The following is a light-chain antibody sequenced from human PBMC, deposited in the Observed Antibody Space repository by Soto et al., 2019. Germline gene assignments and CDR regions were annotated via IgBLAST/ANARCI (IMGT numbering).Light chain of an antibody. J-gene: IGKJ2*01. CDR1: QGISNY. CDR2: AAS. V-gene: IGKV1-27*01. Sequence: DIQMTQSPSSLSASVGDRVTITCRASQGISNYLAWYQQKPGKVPKLLIYAASTLQSGVPSRFSVSGSGTDFTLPISSLQAGDGATYYCQKYNSAPYTVGQGTKLEIK. CDR3: QKYNSAPYT.